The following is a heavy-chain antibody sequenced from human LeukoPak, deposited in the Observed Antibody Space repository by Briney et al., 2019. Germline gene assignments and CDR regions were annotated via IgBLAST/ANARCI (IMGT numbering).Heavy chain of an antibody. J-gene: IGHJ4*02. D-gene: IGHD2-15*01. V-gene: IGHV3-30*18. CDR1: GFTFSSYG. Sequence: SGGSLRLSCAASGFTFSSYGMHWVRQAPGKGLEWVAVISYDGSNKYYADSVKGRFTISRDNSKHTLYLQMNSLRAEDTAVYYCAKDQGMVVAATMYFDYWGQGTLVTVSS. CDR3: AKDQGMVVAATMYFDY. CDR2: ISYDGSNK.